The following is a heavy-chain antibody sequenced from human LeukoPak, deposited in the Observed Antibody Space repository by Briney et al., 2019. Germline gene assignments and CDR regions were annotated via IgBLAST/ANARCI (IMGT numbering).Heavy chain of an antibody. CDR2: IRYDGSNK. Sequence: GGSLRLSCAASGFTFSSYGMHWVRQAPGKGLEWVAFIRYDGSNKYYADSVKGRFTISRDNSKNTLYLQMNSLRAEDTAVYYCAKVTNSRRWLQLNYSDYWGQGTLVTVSS. J-gene: IGHJ4*02. CDR1: GFTFSSYG. CDR3: AKVTNSRRWLQLNYSDY. V-gene: IGHV3-30*02. D-gene: IGHD5-24*01.